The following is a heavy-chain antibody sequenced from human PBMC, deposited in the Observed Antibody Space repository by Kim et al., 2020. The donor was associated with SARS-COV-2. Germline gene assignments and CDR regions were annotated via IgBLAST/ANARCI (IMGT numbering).Heavy chain of an antibody. Sequence: GGSLRLSCAASGFTFSSYGMHWVRQAPGKGLEWVAVISYDGSNKYYADSVKGRFTISRDNSKNTLYLQMNSLRAEDTAVYYCGNLNGPMITFGGVIVHTGEAFDYWGQGTLVTVSS. D-gene: IGHD3-16*02. CDR1: GFTFSSYG. V-gene: IGHV3-30*18. CDR2: ISYDGSNK. J-gene: IGHJ4*02. CDR3: GNLNGPMITFGGVIVHTGEAFDY.